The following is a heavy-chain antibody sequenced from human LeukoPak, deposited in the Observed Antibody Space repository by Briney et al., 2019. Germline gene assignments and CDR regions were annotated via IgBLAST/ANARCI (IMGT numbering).Heavy chain of an antibody. J-gene: IGHJ4*02. CDR3: IRDLFDDYSLDY. CDR1: GFTFSSYS. D-gene: IGHD3-16*01. Sequence: GGSLRLSCAASGFTFSSYSMNWVRQAPGKGLEWVSSINSDSSLMFYAESVKGRFTISRDNARNSLYLQVNSLRAEDTAVYYCIRDLFDDYSLDYWGQGALVTVSS. V-gene: IGHV3-21*01. CDR2: INSDSSLM.